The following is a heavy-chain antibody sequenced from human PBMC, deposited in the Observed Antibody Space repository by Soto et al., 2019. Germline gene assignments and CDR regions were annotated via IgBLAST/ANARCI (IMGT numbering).Heavy chain of an antibody. CDR2: ISSSSSYI. Sequence: EVQLVESGGGLVKPGGSLRLSCAASGFTFSSCSMNWVRQAPGKGLEWVSSISSSSSYIYYADSVKGRFTISRDNAKNSLYLQMNGLRAEDTAVYYCARAPPTHYGMDVWGQGTTVTVSS. J-gene: IGHJ6*02. CDR1: GFTFSSCS. V-gene: IGHV3-21*01. CDR3: ARAPPTHYGMDV.